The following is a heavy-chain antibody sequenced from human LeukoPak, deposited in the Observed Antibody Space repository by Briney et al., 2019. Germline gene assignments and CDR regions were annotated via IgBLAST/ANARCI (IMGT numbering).Heavy chain of an antibody. Sequence: SETLSLTCTVSGGSISSSSYYWGWIRQPPGKGLEWIGSIYYSGSTYYNPSFKSRVTISVDTSKNQFSLKLSSVTAADTAVYYCARHDHTSIAAATFDYWGQGTLVTVSS. D-gene: IGHD6-13*01. CDR2: IYYSGST. CDR1: GGSISSSSYY. J-gene: IGHJ4*02. CDR3: ARHDHTSIAAATFDY. V-gene: IGHV4-39*01.